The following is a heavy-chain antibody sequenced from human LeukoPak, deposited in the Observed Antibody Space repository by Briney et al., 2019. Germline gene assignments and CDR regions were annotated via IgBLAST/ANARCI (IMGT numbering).Heavy chain of an antibody. V-gene: IGHV3-9*01. D-gene: IGHD2/OR15-2a*01. CDR1: GFTFDDYA. CDR3: AKDRIGLSFRYFDY. Sequence: GRSLRLSCAASGFTFDDYAMHWVRQAPGKGLEWVSGISWNSGSIGYADSVKGRFTISRDNAKNSLYLQMNSLRAEDSALYYCAKDRIGLSFRYFDYWGQGTLVTVSS. J-gene: IGHJ4*02. CDR2: ISWNSGSI.